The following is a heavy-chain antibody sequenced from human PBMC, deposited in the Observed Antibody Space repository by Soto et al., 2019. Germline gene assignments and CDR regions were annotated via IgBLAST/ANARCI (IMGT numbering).Heavy chain of an antibody. CDR1: GFSLRTYG. CDR2: IRYDGTKK. D-gene: IGHD6-19*01. CDR3: ARDVVTAVAGSVNCFDP. V-gene: IGHV3-33*01. J-gene: IGHJ5*02. Sequence: QVQLVESGGGVVQSGRSLTLSCAASGFSLRTYGIPWIRRAPGKGLEWVAFIRYDGTKKFYANSVKGRSTISKDNSNNILYLQMSGLRAEDTAVYYCARDVVTAVAGSVNCFDPWGQGTLVTVSS.